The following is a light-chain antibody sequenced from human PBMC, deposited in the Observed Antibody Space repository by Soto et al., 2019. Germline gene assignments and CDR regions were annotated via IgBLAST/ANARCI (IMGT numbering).Light chain of an antibody. CDR2: ASS. CDR3: QQSFRTPPT. Sequence: DIQMTQSPSSLSASVGDRVTIPCRASQSISSYLNWYQQKPGQAPKLLIYASSRLQSGVPSRFSGSGSGTDFTLTISSLQPEDFATYYCQQSFRTPPTFGQGTKLEIK. CDR1: QSISSY. J-gene: IGKJ2*01. V-gene: IGKV1-39*01.